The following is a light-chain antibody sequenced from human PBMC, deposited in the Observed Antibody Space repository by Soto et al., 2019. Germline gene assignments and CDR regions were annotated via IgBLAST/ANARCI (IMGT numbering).Light chain of an antibody. CDR3: QHYSSHWT. Sequence: ILMSQSPSSLSASVGDRVTITCRASQDLDNWLAWYQQKPGKVPQLLIYRSSTLKTGVPSRFSGFGSGTEYTLTINRLQPDDFATYYCQHYSSHWTFGQGTTVEI. J-gene: IGKJ1*01. CDR1: QDLDNW. CDR2: RSS. V-gene: IGKV1-5*03.